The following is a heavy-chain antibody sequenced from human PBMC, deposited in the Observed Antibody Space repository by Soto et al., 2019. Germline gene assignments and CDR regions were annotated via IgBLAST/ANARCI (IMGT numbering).Heavy chain of an antibody. CDR2: IYYSGDT. Sequence: QVQLQESGPGLVKPSQTLSLTCTVSGGSISSGHHYWSWIRQYPGRGLEWIGYIYYSGDTQYNPSRKSRLTISLDTSKNQFSLKLSSVTAADTAIYYCARVASASWFDSWGQGTLVTVSS. V-gene: IGHV4-31*03. CDR1: GGSISSGHHY. J-gene: IGHJ5*01. CDR3: ARVASASWFDS.